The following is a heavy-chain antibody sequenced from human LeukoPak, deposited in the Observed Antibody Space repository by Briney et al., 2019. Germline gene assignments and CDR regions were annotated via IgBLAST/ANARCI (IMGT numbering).Heavy chain of an antibody. CDR2: IYTSGST. Sequence: PSQTLSLTCTVSGGSISSGSNYWSWIRQPAGKGLEWIGRIYTSGSTNYNPSLKSRVTISVDTSKNQFSLKLSSVTAADTAVYYCARAGYSSGWYVYWGQGTLVTVSS. J-gene: IGHJ4*02. V-gene: IGHV4-61*02. CDR1: GGSISSGSNY. D-gene: IGHD6-19*01. CDR3: ARAGYSSGWYVY.